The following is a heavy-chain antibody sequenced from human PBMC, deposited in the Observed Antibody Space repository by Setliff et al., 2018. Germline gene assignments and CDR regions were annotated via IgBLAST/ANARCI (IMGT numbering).Heavy chain of an antibody. D-gene: IGHD4-17*01. CDR2: IYPGDSDT. Sequence: PGESLKISCKGSGYRFSSHWIGWVRQMPGKGLEWMGIIYPGDSDTRYSPSFQGQVTISADRSTRTAYLQWSSLKASDTAFYYCARSDYGDYFAWDSYGMDVWGQGTTVTGLL. V-gene: IGHV5-51*01. J-gene: IGHJ6*02. CDR1: GYRFSSHW. CDR3: ARSDYGDYFAWDSYGMDV.